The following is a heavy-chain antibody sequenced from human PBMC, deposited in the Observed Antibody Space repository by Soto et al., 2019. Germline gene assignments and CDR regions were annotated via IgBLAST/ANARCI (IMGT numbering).Heavy chain of an antibody. CDR3: ARGMPETGIYYYSYYMDV. CDR2: IYYSGST. V-gene: IGHV4-39*01. J-gene: IGHJ6*03. Sequence: QLQLQESGPGLVKPSETLSLTCTVSGGSISSSSYYWGWIRQPPGKGLEWIGRIYYSGSTYYNPSLKSRVTISVDTSKNQFSLKLSSVTAADTAVYYCARGMPETGIYYYSYYMDVWGKGTTVTVSS. D-gene: IGHD7-27*01. CDR1: GGSISSSSYY.